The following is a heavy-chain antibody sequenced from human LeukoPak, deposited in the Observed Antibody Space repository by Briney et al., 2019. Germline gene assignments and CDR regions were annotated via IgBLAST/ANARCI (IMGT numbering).Heavy chain of an antibody. D-gene: IGHD3-16*01. CDR1: GFAFSDYI. CDR3: SRDGGEGGNSAFDI. V-gene: IGHV3-72*01. CDR2: IRRGANSYTT. J-gene: IGHJ3*02. Sequence: GGSLRLSCAASGFAFSDYILDWVRQAPGKGLEWVGRIRRGANSYTTEYAASVKGRFTISRDDSKNSLYLHMNSLKTEDTAVYHCSRDGGEGGNSAFDIWGQGTMVTVSS.